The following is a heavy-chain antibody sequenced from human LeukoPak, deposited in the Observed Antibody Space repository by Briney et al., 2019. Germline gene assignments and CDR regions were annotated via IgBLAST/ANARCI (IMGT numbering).Heavy chain of an antibody. D-gene: IGHD3-22*01. Sequence: GGSLRLSCAASGFTFSSHAISWVRQAPGKGLEWVSAISGSGGSTYYEDSVKGRLTISRDNSKNTLYLQMNSLRAEDTAVYQCAKGRYYHDNSDAFEIWGQGTMVTVSS. J-gene: IGHJ3*02. V-gene: IGHV3-23*01. CDR1: GFTFSSHA. CDR3: AKGRYYHDNSDAFEI. CDR2: ISGSGGST.